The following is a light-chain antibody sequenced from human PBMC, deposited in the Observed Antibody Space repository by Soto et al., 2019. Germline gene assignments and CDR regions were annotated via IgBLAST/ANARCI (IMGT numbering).Light chain of an antibody. CDR2: KAS. CDR3: QHYNSYSAA. Sequence: DIQMTQSPSTLSGSVGDRVTITCRASQTISSWLAWYQQKPGKAPKLLIYKASTLKSGVPSRFSGSGSGTEFTLTISSLQPDDFATYHCQHYNSYSAAFGKWTKVDI. V-gene: IGKV1-5*03. CDR1: QTISSW. J-gene: IGKJ1*01.